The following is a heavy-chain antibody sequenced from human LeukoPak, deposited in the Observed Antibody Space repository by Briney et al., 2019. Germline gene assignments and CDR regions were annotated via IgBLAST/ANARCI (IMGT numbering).Heavy chain of an antibody. V-gene: IGHV4-39*07. Sequence: SETLSLTCTVSGGSISSSSYYWGWLRQPPGKGLEWIGSIYYSGSTYYNPSLKSRVTISVDTSKNQFSLKLSSVTAADTAVYYCARLHRGSRRYCSGGSCYSVIDWFDSWGQGTLVTVSS. CDR3: ARLHRGSRRYCSGGSCYSVIDWFDS. CDR1: GGSISSSSYY. J-gene: IGHJ5*01. D-gene: IGHD2-15*01. CDR2: IYYSGST.